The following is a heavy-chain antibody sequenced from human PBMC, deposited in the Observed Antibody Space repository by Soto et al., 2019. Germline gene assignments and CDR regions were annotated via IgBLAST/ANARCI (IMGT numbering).Heavy chain of an antibody. J-gene: IGHJ3*02. CDR1: GSSLSTSGVG. CDR2: IYWDDDK. CDR3: ARRPGDNDAFDI. Sequence: QITLKESGPTLVKPTQTLTLTCTFSGSSLSTSGVGVGWIRQPPGKALEWLALIYWDDDKRYSPSLKSRLTITKDTTKNQVVLTMTDMDPVDTATYYCARRPGDNDAFDIWGQGTMVTVSS. V-gene: IGHV2-5*02. D-gene: IGHD2-21*02.